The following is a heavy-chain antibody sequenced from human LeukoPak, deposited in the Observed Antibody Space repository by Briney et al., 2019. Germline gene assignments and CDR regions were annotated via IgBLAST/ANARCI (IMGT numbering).Heavy chain of an antibody. CDR3: AKSTSFYLDS. CDR2: ISGSGDAT. Sequence: SGGSLRLSCAASGFTFSNYAMTWVRQAPGKGLKCVSVISGSGDATNYADSVKGRFTISRDNSKSTLYVQMNSLRAEDTAVYYCAKSTSFYLDSWGQGTLVTVSS. CDR1: GFTFSNYA. J-gene: IGHJ4*02. V-gene: IGHV3-23*01.